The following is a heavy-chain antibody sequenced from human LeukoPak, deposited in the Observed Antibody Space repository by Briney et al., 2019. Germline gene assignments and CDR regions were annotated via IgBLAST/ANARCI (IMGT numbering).Heavy chain of an antibody. Sequence: GGSLRLSCAASGFTFSDYGMHWVRQAPGKGLEWVAVIWYDGSNKYYADSVKGRFTISRDNSKNTLYLQMSSLRAEDTAVYYCARAVGPFDIWGQGTIVIVSS. CDR3: ARAVGPFDI. CDR2: IWYDGSNK. V-gene: IGHV3-33*01. CDR1: GFTFSDYG. J-gene: IGHJ3*02.